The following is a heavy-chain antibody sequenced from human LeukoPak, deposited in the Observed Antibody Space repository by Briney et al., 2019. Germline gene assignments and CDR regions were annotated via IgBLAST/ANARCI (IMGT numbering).Heavy chain of an antibody. CDR2: ISGGGGST. CDR1: GFTFSSYA. V-gene: IGHV3-23*01. J-gene: IGHJ4*02. CDR3: AKDDIPYYYDSSGYYDDY. D-gene: IGHD3-22*01. Sequence: QPGGSLRLSCAVSGFTFSSYAMSWVRQAPGKGLEWVSAISGGGGSTYYADSVKGRFTISRDNSKNTLYLQMNSLRAEDTAVYYCAKDDIPYYYDSSGYYDDYWGQGTLVTVSS.